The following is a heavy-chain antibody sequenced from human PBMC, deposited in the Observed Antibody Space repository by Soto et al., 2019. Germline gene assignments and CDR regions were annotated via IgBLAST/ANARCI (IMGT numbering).Heavy chain of an antibody. D-gene: IGHD4-4*01. Sequence: PGGSLRLSCAASGFTFSTYGMHWVRQAPGKGLEWVALIWSDGTNKYYADSVKGRFTISRDNSKNTLYLQMNSLRAEDTAVYYCARPLWRNDYNWGYFDLWGRGTLVTVS. CDR2: IWSDGTNK. J-gene: IGHJ2*01. CDR1: GFTFSTYG. V-gene: IGHV3-30*19. CDR3: ARPLWRNDYNWGYFDL.